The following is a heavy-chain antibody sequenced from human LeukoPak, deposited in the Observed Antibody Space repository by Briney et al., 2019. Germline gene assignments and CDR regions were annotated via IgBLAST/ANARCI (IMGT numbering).Heavy chain of an antibody. D-gene: IGHD2-2*01. CDR2: IYSGGYT. CDR3: ARDKREECSGTSCYGDAFDV. V-gene: IGHV3-66*02. Sequence: GGSLRLSCTASGFTVSSNYMNWVRQAPGKGLEWVSVIYSGGYTNYADSVKGRFTISRDNSKNTVYLQLNSLRTDDTAVYYCARDKREECSGTSCYGDAFDVWGQGTVVTVSS. J-gene: IGHJ3*01. CDR1: GFTVSSNY.